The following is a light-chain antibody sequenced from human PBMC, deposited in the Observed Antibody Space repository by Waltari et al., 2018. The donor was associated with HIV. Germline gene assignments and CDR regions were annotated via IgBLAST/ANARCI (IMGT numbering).Light chain of an antibody. V-gene: IGLV1-51*01. CDR1: NYNLGNHY. CDR2: DDR. J-gene: IGLJ3*02. Sequence: QSVLTQPPSVSAAPGQRVTISCSGSNYNLGNHYVSWYQPFPGTAPKLLLFDDRRRPSVIAGRFAASRATSSAPLIISVLPTDDEASYYGGGWDARLGVLFGGGTELTVL. CDR3: GGWDARLGVL.